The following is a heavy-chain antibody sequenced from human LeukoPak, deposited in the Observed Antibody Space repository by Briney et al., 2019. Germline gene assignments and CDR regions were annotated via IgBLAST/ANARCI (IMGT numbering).Heavy chain of an antibody. V-gene: IGHV3-30*03. J-gene: IGHJ4*02. Sequence: GRSLRLSCAASGFTFSSYGMHWVRQAPGKGLEWVTVISYDGSNKYYADSVKGRFTISRDNSKNTLYLQMNSLRAEDTAVYYCAARRWLQFAVPFDYWGQGTLVTVSS. CDR3: AARRWLQFAVPFDY. CDR1: GFTFSSYG. CDR2: ISYDGSNK. D-gene: IGHD5-24*01.